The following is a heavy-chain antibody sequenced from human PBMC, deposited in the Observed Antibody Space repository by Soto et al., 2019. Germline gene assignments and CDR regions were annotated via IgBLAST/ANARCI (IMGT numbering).Heavy chain of an antibody. D-gene: IGHD1-26*01. CDR3: AREGSGTDAFDI. J-gene: IGHJ3*02. Sequence: LRLSCAASGFTFSNYGMHWVRQAPGKGLEWVAVIWYDGSNKYYGDSVKGRFTISRDNSKNTLYLEMNSLRDEDTAMYYCAREGSGTDAFDIWGQGTMVTVSS. CDR1: GFTFSNYG. V-gene: IGHV3-33*01. CDR2: IWYDGSNK.